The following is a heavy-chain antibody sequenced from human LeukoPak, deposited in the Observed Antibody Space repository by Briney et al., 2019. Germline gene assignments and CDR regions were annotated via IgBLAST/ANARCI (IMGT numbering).Heavy chain of an antibody. V-gene: IGHV3-66*01. CDR3: ARDSYDGFGELLLDY. J-gene: IGHJ4*02. D-gene: IGHD3-10*01. CDR2: IYSGGST. Sequence: GGSLRLSCAASGFTASSNYMSWVHQAPGKGLEWVSVIYSGGSTYYADSVKGRFTISRDNSKNTLYLQMNSLRAEDTAVYYCARDSYDGFGELLLDYWGQGTLVTVSS. CDR1: GFTASSNY.